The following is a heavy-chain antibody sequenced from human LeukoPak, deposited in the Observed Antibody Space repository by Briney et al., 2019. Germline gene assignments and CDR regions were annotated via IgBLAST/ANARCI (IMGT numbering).Heavy chain of an antibody. J-gene: IGHJ3*02. CDR2: IIPIFGTA. CDR1: GGTFSSYA. V-gene: IGHV1-69*05. D-gene: IGHD4-23*01. Sequence: GASVKVSCKASGGTFSSYAISWVRQAPGQGLEWMGRIIPIFGTANYAQKFQGRVTITTDESTSTAYMELSSLRSEDTAVYYCARERTPLPAPDAFDIWGQGTMVTVSS. CDR3: ARERTPLPAPDAFDI.